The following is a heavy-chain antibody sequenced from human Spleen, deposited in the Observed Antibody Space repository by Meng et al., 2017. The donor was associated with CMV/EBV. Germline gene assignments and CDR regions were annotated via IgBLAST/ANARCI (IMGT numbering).Heavy chain of an antibody. CDR3: ARERYLEPAASPDYYYFGMDV. V-gene: IGHV1-2*02. J-gene: IGHJ6*02. CDR1: GYTFTSYG. D-gene: IGHD2-2*01. CDR2: INPYSGGT. Sequence: ASVKVSCKASGYTFTSYGISWVRQAPGQGLEWMGWINPYSGGTNYAQKFQGRVTMTRDTSIRTAYMELSRLRSDDTAFYYCARERYLEPAASPDYYYFGMDVWGQGTTVTVSS.